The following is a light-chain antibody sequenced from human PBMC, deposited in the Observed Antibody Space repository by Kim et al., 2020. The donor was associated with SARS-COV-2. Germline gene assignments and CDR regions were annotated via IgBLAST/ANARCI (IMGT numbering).Light chain of an antibody. J-gene: IGLJ2*01. V-gene: IGLV3-1*01. CDR2: QNS. Sequence: SYELTQPPSVSVSPGQTASITCSGDKLGEKYACWYQQKPGQSPVLVIYQNSNRRSGFPERFSGSNSGDTATLTISGTQAVDEADYYCQAWDSSAVVFGGGTQLTVL. CDR1: KLGEKY. CDR3: QAWDSSAVV.